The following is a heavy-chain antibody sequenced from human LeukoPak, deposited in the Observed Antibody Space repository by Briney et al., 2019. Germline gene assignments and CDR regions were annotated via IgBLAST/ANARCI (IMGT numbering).Heavy chain of an antibody. V-gene: IGHV4-59*08. CDR3: ARRTTYFGWLPSESPSCFDY. D-gene: IGHD3-9*01. J-gene: IGHJ4*02. CDR1: GGSISSYY. Sequence: PSETLSLTCTVSGGSISSYYWSWIRQPPGKGLEWIGYIYYSGSTNYNPSLKSRVTISVDTSKNQFSLKVTSVTAADTAVYYCARRTTYFGWLPSESPSCFDYWGQGALVTVSS. CDR2: IYYSGST.